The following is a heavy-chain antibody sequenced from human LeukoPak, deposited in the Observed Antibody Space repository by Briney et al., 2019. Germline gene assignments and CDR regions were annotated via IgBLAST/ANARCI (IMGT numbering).Heavy chain of an antibody. J-gene: IGHJ3*01. CDR3: ARDARDSVFDL. V-gene: IGHV3-33*01. Sequence: WWSLTLSRAASGCTFSRNGMHWVRQAAGKGLEWVAVILTDGRDKYYADSVTGRFTISRDNYKDSMYVKMKSLRDDDTAVYYCARDARDSVFDLWGQGTMVTVSS. CDR1: GCTFSRNG. CDR2: ILTDGRDK.